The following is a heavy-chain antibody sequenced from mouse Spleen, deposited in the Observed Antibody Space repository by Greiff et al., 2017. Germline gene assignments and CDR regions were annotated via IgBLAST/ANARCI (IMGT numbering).Heavy chain of an antibody. J-gene: IGHJ3*01. D-gene: IGHD3-1*01. CDR1: GYTFTDYN. CDR2: INPNNGGT. V-gene: IGHV1-18*01. CDR3: ARSGGRFLAY. Sequence: EVQLQQSGPELVKPGASVKISCKASGYTFTDYNMDWVKQSHGKSLEWIGDINPNNGGTIYNQKFKGKATLTVDKSSSTVYMELRSLTSEDTAVYYCARSGGRFLAYWGQGTLVTVSA.